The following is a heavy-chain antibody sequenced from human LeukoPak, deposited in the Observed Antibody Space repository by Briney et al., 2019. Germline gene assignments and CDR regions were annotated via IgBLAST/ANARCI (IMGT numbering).Heavy chain of an antibody. CDR1: VYTFSSYA. CDR2: ISGGGGST. J-gene: IGHJ4*02. V-gene: IGHV3-23*01. D-gene: IGHD5-18*01. CDR3: AKAPRGYSYGALFDY. Sequence: GGSLRLSCAASVYTFSSYAMSWVRQSPGKGLEWVSAISGGGGSTYYADSVKGRFTLSRDNSKNTLYLKMNSLRAEDAAVYYCAKAPRGYSYGALFDYWGQGTLVTVSS.